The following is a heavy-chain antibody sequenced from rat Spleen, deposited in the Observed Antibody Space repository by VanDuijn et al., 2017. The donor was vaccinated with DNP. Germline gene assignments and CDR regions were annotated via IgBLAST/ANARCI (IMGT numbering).Heavy chain of an antibody. Sequence: EVQLVETGGGLVQPGRSLKLSCVASGFTFSSYWMFWIRQAPGKGLEWVAFINTDGGSTYYPDSVKGRFTISRHNAENTVYLQMSSLRSEDTATYYCASWAPIAPISTSNYWGQGVMVTVSS. CDR2: INTDGGST. J-gene: IGHJ2*01. CDR3: ASWAPIAPISTSNY. V-gene: IGHV5-58*01. CDR1: GFTFSSYW. D-gene: IGHD1-2*01.